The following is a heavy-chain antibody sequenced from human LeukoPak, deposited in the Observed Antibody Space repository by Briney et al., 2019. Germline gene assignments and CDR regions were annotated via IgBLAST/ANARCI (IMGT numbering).Heavy chain of an antibody. CDR3: AKTIFGVTHAFDI. J-gene: IGHJ3*02. V-gene: IGHV3-7*03. CDR2: IKQDGSEK. D-gene: IGHD3-3*01. Sequence: PGGSLRLSCAASGFTFSSYWMSWVRQAPGKGLEWVANIKQDGSEKYYVDSVKGRFTISRDNSQNTLYLQMKTLRAEDTAVYYCAKTIFGVTHAFDIWGQGTMVAVSS. CDR1: GFTFSSYW.